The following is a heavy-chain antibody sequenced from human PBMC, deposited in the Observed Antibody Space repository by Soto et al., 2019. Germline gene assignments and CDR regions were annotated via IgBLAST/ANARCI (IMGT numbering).Heavy chain of an antibody. CDR1: GYTFTSYY. V-gene: IGHV1-46*01. CDR2: INPSGGST. Sequence: ASVKVSCKASGYTFTSYYMHWVRQAPGQGLEWMGIINPSGGSTSYAQKFQGRVTMTRDTSTSTVYMELSSLRSEDTAVYYCARDLLHTTVAGIVYYYGMDVWGQGTTVTVSS. D-gene: IGHD6-19*01. CDR3: ARDLLHTTVAGIVYYYGMDV. J-gene: IGHJ6*02.